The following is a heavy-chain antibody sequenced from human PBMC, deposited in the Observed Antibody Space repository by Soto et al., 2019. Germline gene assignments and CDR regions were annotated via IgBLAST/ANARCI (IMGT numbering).Heavy chain of an antibody. D-gene: IGHD3-10*01. J-gene: IGHJ5*02. CDR3: ARAPHQVLLWYGELSYWFAT. CDR2: INHSGST. Sequence: PSETLSLTCAVYGGSFSGYYWSWIRQPPGKGLEWIGEINHSGSTNYNPSLKSRVTISVDTSKNQFSLKLSSVTAADTAVYYCARAPHQVLLWYGELSYWFATCSQGTHVIVSS. V-gene: IGHV4-34*01. CDR1: GGSFSGYY.